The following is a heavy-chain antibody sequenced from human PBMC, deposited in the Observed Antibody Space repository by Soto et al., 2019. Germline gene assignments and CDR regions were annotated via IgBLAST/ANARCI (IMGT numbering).Heavy chain of an antibody. CDR3: ARGYCSGGSCTDAFDI. Sequence: EVQLVESGGGLVQPGGSLRLSCAASGFTFSSYDMHWVRQATGKGLEWVSAIGTAGDTYYPGSVKGRFTISRENAKNSLDLQMNSLRAGDTAVYYCARGYCSGGSCTDAFDIWGQGTMVTVSS. J-gene: IGHJ3*02. CDR2: IGTAGDT. V-gene: IGHV3-13*04. CDR1: GFTFSSYD. D-gene: IGHD2-15*01.